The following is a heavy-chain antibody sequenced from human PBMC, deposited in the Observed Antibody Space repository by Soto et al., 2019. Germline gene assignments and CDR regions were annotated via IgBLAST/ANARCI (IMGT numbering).Heavy chain of an antibody. J-gene: IGHJ6*02. Sequence: GGSLRLSCAASGFTFSDHYMDWVRQAPGKGLERVGRSRNKANSYTTEYAASVKGRFTISRDDSKNSLYLQMNSLKTEDTAVYYCARGGYRSSTSCYTDYYGMDVWGQGTTVTV. D-gene: IGHD2-2*02. CDR2: SRNKANSYTT. V-gene: IGHV3-72*01. CDR3: ARGGYRSSTSCYTDYYGMDV. CDR1: GFTFSDHY.